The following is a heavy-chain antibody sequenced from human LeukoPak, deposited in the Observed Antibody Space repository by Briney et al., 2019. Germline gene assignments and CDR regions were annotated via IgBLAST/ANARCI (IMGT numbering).Heavy chain of an antibody. V-gene: IGHV4-38-2*02. Sequence: SETLSLTCAVSGDSISSGYYWGWIRQPPGKGLEWIGSIHHSGSTHYNPSLKSRVTISEDTSKNQFSLKLSSVTAADTAVYYCARESVVLMVYAMGWSGWFDPWGQGTLVTVSS. J-gene: IGHJ5*02. CDR2: IHHSGST. D-gene: IGHD2-8*01. CDR3: ARESVVLMVYAMGWSGWFDP. CDR1: GDSISSGYY.